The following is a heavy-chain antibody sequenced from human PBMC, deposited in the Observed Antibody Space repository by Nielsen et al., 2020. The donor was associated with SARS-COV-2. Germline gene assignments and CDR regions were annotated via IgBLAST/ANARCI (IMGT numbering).Heavy chain of an antibody. Sequence: GESLKISCKGSGYSFTSHWIGWVRQMPGKGLEWMGIIYPGDSDTRYSPSFQGQVTISADKSISTAYLQWSSLKASDTAMYYCARLVGGPVVVTAIPAYWGQGTLVTVSS. CDR2: IYPGDSDT. V-gene: IGHV5-51*01. CDR1: GYSFTSHW. J-gene: IGHJ4*02. D-gene: IGHD2-21*02. CDR3: ARLVGGPVVVTAIPAY.